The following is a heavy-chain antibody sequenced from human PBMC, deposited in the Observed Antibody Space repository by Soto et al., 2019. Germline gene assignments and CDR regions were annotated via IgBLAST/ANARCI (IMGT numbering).Heavy chain of an antibody. D-gene: IGHD2-15*01. CDR3: ANHGGIDF. CDR2: ISIRGDYS. J-gene: IGHJ3*01. Sequence: EGQLLQSGGGLVQPGESLRLSCAASGFTFSSSGMSWVRQAPGKGLEWVSSISIRGDYSYYADSVKGRFTISRDNSKNTLYLQMSSLTAEDTALDYCANHGGIDFWGQGTMVAVSS. V-gene: IGHV3-23*01. CDR1: GFTFSSSG.